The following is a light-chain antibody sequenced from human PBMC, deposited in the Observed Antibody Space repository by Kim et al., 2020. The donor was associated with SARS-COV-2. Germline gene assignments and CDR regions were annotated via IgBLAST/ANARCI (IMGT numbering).Light chain of an antibody. J-gene: IGKJ1*01. Sequence: LYLSPGDAATLYCRASQSVTSDYLAWYQQKPGQAPRRLIYAAASRATGIPDRFRGSGSGTDFTLTNKRLGPDDFAVYYCQQYGSSFGQGAKVDIK. CDR3: QQYGSS. CDR1: QSVTSDY. V-gene: IGKV3-20*01. CDR2: AAA.